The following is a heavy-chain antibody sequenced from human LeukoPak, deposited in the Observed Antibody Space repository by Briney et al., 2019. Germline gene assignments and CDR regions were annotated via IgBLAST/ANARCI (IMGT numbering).Heavy chain of an antibody. CDR1: GFTVSSNH. J-gene: IGHJ6*03. CDR3: ARGGVYYFYYYMDV. D-gene: IGHD3-16*01. Sequence: GGSLRLSCAAAGFTVSSNHMSWVRQAPGKGLDWVSIIYSGGNTYYADSVKGRFTISRDNSKNTLYLQMNSLRAEDTAVYYCARGGVYYFYYYMDVWGKGTTVIVSS. V-gene: IGHV3-53*01. CDR2: IYSGGNT.